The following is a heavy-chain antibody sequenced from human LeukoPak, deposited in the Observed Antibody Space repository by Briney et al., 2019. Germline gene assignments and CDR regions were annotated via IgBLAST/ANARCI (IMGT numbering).Heavy chain of an antibody. V-gene: IGHV3-66*01. CDR2: IYSGGTT. J-gene: IGHJ4*02. CDR3: ARVSHYGSGYYYTLAY. CDR1: GFTVSSNY. Sequence: PGGSLRLSCAASGFTVSSNYMSWVRQAPGKGLEWVSFIYSGGTTDYADSVKGRFTISRDNSMNTLYLQMESLRAEDTAVYYCARVSHYGSGYYYTLAYWGQGTLVTVSS. D-gene: IGHD3-10*01.